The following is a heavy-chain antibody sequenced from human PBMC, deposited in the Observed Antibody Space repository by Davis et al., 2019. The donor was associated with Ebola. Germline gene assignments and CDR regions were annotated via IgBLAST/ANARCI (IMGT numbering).Heavy chain of an antibody. V-gene: IGHV3-48*03. J-gene: IGHJ4*02. CDR3: ARDEVGGYDY. Sequence: PGGSLRLSCAASGFSFSSYEMNWVRQAPGKGLEWVSYISSSGNTIYYADSVKGRFTISRDNAKNSLYLQMNDLRAEDTALYYCARDEVGGYDYWGQGTLVTVSS. CDR2: ISSSGNTI. D-gene: IGHD1-26*01. CDR1: GFSFSSYE.